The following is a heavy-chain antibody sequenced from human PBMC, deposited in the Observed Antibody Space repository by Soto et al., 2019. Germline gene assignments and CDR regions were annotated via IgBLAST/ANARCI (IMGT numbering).Heavy chain of an antibody. Sequence: QVQLVQSGAEVKKPGASVKVSCKASGYTFTSYYMHWVRQAPGQGLEWMGIINPSGGTTSYAQKFRGRVTMTRATSTSTVYMELSSLRSEDTAVFYCARGGGGKYVMDVWGQGTTVTVSS. D-gene: IGHD3-10*01. CDR1: GYTFTSYY. J-gene: IGHJ6*02. CDR2: INPSGGTT. V-gene: IGHV1-46*01. CDR3: ARGGGGKYVMDV.